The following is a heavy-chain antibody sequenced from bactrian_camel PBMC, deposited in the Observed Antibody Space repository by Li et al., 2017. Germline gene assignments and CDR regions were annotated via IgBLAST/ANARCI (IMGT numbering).Heavy chain of an antibody. CDR1: VNISSGYC. V-gene: IGHV3S53*01. CDR2: IGDNDKT. D-gene: IGHD1*01. Sequence: HVQLVESGGGSVQAGGSLRLSCTASVNISSGYCLGWSRQVPGKEREGLASIGDNDKTTYAESVQGRFTISKDSSKNILYLQMNSLESEDTGMYYCAADTRPGVGPGWRTMSITSGARGPRSPSP. J-gene: IGHJ4*01. CDR3: AADTRPGVGPGWRTMSITS.